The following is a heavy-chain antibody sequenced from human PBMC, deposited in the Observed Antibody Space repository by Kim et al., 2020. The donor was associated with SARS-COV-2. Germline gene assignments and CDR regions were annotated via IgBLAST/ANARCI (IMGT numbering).Heavy chain of an antibody. J-gene: IGHJ4*02. Sequence: VKGRFTISRDNSKNTLYLQMNSLRAEDTAVYYCARDFGYPYSSSSVMNDYWGQGTLVTVSS. CDR3: ARDFGYPYSSSSVMNDY. V-gene: IGHV3-30*07. D-gene: IGHD6-6*01.